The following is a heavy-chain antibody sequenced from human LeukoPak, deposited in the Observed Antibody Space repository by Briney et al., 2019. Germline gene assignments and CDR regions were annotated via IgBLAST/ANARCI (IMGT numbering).Heavy chain of an antibody. CDR1: GYSFTSYW. V-gene: IGHV5-51*01. Sequence: GESLKISCKGSGYSFTSYWIGWVRQMPGKGLEWMGIIYPGDSDTRYSPSFQGQVTISADKSISTAYLQWSSLKASDTAMDYCARRGGTRGANDFWSGFDYWGQGTLVTVSS. J-gene: IGHJ4*02. CDR3: ARRGGTRGANDFWSGFDY. CDR2: IYPGDSDT. D-gene: IGHD3-3*01.